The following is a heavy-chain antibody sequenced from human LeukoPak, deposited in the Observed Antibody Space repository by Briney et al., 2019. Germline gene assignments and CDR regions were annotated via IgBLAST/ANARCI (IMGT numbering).Heavy chain of an antibody. D-gene: IGHD6-19*01. Sequence: ASVKVSCKASGYTFTGYYMHWVRQAPGQGLEWMGRINPNSGGTNYAQKFLGRVTMTRDTSISTAYMELSRLRSDDTAVYYCARVAVAGHFDYWGQGTLVTVSS. J-gene: IGHJ4*02. CDR1: GYTFTGYY. CDR2: INPNSGGT. CDR3: ARVAVAGHFDY. V-gene: IGHV1-2*06.